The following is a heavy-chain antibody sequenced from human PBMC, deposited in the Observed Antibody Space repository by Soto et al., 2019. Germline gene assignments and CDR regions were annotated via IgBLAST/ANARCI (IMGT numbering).Heavy chain of an antibody. CDR2: IIPILGIA. J-gene: IGHJ6*02. CDR1: GGTFSSYT. V-gene: IGHV1-69*02. Sequence: SVKVSCKASGGTFSSYTISWVRQAPGQGLEWMGRIIPILGIANYAQKFQGRVTITADKSTSTAYMELSSLRSEDTAVYYCARGSPPPNYYYYGMDVWGQGTTVTVSS. D-gene: IGHD2-8*01. CDR3: ARGSPPPNYYYYGMDV.